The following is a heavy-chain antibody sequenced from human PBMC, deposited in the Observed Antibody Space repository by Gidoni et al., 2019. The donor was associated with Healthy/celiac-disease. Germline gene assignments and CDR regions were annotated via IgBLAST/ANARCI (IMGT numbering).Heavy chain of an antibody. Sequence: EVQLVESGGGLVKPGGSLRLSCAASGFTFGSYSMNWVRQAPGKGLEWVSTLSRSSSYIYYADSVNGRFTISIDNAKNSLYLQMNSLRAEDTAVYYCARDGYSYGHYYYYGMDVWGQGTTVTVSS. CDR2: LSRSSSYI. J-gene: IGHJ6*02. D-gene: IGHD5-18*01. CDR3: ARDGYSYGHYYYYGMDV. V-gene: IGHV3-21*01. CDR1: GFTFGSYS.